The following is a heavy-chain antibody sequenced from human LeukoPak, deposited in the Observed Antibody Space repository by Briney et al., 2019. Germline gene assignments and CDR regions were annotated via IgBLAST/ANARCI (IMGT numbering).Heavy chain of an antibody. CDR1: GFTFSSYA. V-gene: IGHV3-23*01. CDR2: ISGSGGST. CDR3: TRPSYYDSRGYSTNGFDI. D-gene: IGHD3-22*01. Sequence: GGSLRLSCAASGFTFSSYAMSWVRQAPGKGLEWVSAISGSGGSTYYADSVKGRFTISRDNSKNTLYLQMYSLKTEDTAVYFCTRPSYYDSRGYSTNGFDIWGQGTMVTVSS. J-gene: IGHJ3*02.